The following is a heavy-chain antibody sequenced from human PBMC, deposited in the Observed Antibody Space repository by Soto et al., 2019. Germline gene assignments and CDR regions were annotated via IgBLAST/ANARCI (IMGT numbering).Heavy chain of an antibody. CDR1: GFSLTTSGVG. Sequence: QITLKESGPTLVKPTQTLTLTCTFSGFSLTTSGVGVGWSREPPGKALEWLAVIYWDDEKRYSPSLKSRFTITKDTSKNQVVLTMTNMDPVDTATYYCAHTIFRYSFYYYYGMDVWGQGTTVTVSS. D-gene: IGHD2-15*01. CDR2: IYWDDEK. CDR3: AHTIFRYSFYYYYGMDV. J-gene: IGHJ6*02. V-gene: IGHV2-5*02.